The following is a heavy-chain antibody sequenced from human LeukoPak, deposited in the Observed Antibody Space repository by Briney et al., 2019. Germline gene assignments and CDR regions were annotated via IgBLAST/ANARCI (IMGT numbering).Heavy chain of an antibody. CDR2: LSDSGSST. CDR3: AKCTPRIVGATYSYYYYYMDV. Sequence: TGGSLRLSCAASGFTFSSCGTSWVRQAPGKGLEWVSALSDSGSSTFYADSVKGRFTISRDNSKNTLYLQMNRLRAEDTAVYYCAKCTPRIVGATYSYYYYYMDVWGKGTTVTVSS. CDR1: GFTFSSCG. J-gene: IGHJ6*03. D-gene: IGHD1-26*01. V-gene: IGHV3-23*01.